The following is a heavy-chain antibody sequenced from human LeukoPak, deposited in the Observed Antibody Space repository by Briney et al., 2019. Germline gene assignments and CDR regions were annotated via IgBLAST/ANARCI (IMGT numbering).Heavy chain of an antibody. J-gene: IGHJ4*02. CDR2: IKQDGSEK. Sequence: PGGSLRLSCAASGFTFSSYWMSWVRQAPGKGLEWVANIKQDGSEKYYVDSVKGRFTISRDNAKNSLYLQMNSLRAEDTAVYYCARLSRSSYGKYYFESWGQGTLVTVSS. D-gene: IGHD1-26*01. CDR3: ARLSRSSYGKYYFES. V-gene: IGHV3-7*03. CDR1: GFTFSSYW.